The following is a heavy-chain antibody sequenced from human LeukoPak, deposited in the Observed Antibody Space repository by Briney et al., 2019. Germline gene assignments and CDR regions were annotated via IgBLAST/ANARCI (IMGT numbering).Heavy chain of an antibody. CDR1: GGSISSYY. CDR3: ARDDVRYSSSWYYYYYGMDV. V-gene: IGHV4-4*07. J-gene: IGHJ6*02. CDR2: IYTSGST. D-gene: IGHD6-13*01. Sequence: SETLSLTCTVSGGSISSYYWSWIRQPAGKGLEWIGRIYTSGSTNYKPSLKSRVTMSVDTSKNQFSLKLSSVTAADTAVYYCARDDVRYSSSWYYYYYGMDVWGQGTTVTVSS.